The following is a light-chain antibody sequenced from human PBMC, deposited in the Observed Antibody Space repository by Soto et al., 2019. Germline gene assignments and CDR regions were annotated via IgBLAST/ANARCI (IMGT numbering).Light chain of an antibody. Sequence: EIVMTQSPATKSVSPVETATLSCRASQAINSSLAWYQQRVGQAPRLLIYGASTRATGVPARVSGSGSETEFTLTIRGLQSEDFALYYCQQYHDWPLTFGGGTKVDIK. CDR1: QAINSS. J-gene: IGKJ4*01. V-gene: IGKV3-15*01. CDR2: GAS. CDR3: QQYHDWPLT.